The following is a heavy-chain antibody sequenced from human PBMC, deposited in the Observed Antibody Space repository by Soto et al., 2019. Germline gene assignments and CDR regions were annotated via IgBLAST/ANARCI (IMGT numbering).Heavy chain of an antibody. Sequence: QLQLQESGSGLVKPSQPLSLTCAVSGGSISSGAYSWSWIGQPPGEGLEWIGSIYHSGSTYYSPSLKSRVTISVDRSKNQFSLKLSSVTAADTAVYYCARGRAYYYDSSGYSYGWFDPWGQGTLVTVSS. V-gene: IGHV4-30-2*01. J-gene: IGHJ5*02. CDR2: IYHSGST. CDR3: ARGRAYYYDSSGYSYGWFDP. CDR1: GGSISSGAYS. D-gene: IGHD3-22*01.